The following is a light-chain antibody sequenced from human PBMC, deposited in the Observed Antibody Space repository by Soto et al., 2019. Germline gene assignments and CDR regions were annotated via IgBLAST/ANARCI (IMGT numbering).Light chain of an antibody. CDR1: QSISSW. J-gene: IGKJ1*01. CDR2: DAS. CDR3: KQYNSYSCS. V-gene: IGKV1-5*01. Sequence: DIQMTQSPSTLSASVGDRVTITCRASQSISSWLAWYQQKPGKAPKLLIYDASSLESGVPSRFSGSGSGTEFTLTISSLKPDDFATYSCKQYNSYSCSFGQGTTVAIK.